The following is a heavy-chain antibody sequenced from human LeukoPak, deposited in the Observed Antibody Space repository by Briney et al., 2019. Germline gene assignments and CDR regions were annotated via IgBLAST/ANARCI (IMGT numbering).Heavy chain of an antibody. D-gene: IGHD3-3*01. J-gene: IGHJ4*02. CDR1: GFTFSSYG. CDR2: IRYDGSNK. Sequence: GGSLRLSCAASGFTFSSYGMHWVRQAPGKGLELVAFIRYDGSNKYCADSVKGRFTISTDNSKNTLYLQMNSLRAEDTAVYYCAKARPSRFLEWLLYYWGQGTLVTVSS. V-gene: IGHV3-30*02. CDR3: AKARPSRFLEWLLYY.